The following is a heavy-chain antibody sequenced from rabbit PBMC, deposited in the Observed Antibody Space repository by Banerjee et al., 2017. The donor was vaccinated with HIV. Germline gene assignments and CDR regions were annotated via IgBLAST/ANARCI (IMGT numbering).Heavy chain of an antibody. J-gene: IGHJ3*01. D-gene: IGHD6-1*01. Sequence: QEQLVESGGGLVQPGGSLKLSCKASGFDFSSSCWLCWVRQAPGKGLEWIACIYGGSSGTTYYATWAKGRFTISKTSSTTVTLQMTSLTAADTATYFCARNGGMLDYKLWGQGTLVTVS. CDR1: GFDFSSSCW. CDR2: IYGGSSGTT. V-gene: IGHV1S45*01. CDR3: ARNGGMLDYKL.